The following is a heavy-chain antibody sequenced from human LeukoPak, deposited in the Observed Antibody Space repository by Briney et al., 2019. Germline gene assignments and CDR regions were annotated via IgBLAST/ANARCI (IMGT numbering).Heavy chain of an antibody. Sequence: PGGSLRLSCAASGFTFDDYAMHWVRQAPGKGLEWVSLISGEGGSTYYADSVRGRFTISRDNSKNSLYLQMNSLRTEDTALYYCANPVSGYWGQGTLVTVSS. CDR2: ISGEGGST. J-gene: IGHJ4*02. CDR1: GFTFDDYA. D-gene: IGHD6-19*01. CDR3: ANPVSGY. V-gene: IGHV3-43*02.